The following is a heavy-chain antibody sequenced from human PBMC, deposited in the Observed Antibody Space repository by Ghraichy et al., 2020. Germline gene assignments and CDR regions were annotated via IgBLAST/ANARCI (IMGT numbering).Heavy chain of an antibody. CDR1: GFTFSSYS. V-gene: IGHV3-21*01. D-gene: IGHD4-17*01. J-gene: IGHJ5*02. Sequence: LSLTCAASGFTFSSYSMNWVRQAPGKGLEWVSSISSSSSYIYYADSVKGRFTISRDNAKNSLYLQMNSLRAEDTAVYYCARATTTVTIFLVRGWFDPWGQGTLVTVSS. CDR2: ISSSSSYI. CDR3: ARATTTVTIFLVRGWFDP.